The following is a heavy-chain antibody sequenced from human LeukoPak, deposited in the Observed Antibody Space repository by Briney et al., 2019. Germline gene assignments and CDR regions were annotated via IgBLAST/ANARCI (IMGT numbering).Heavy chain of an antibody. Sequence: GGSLRLSCAASGFTFSSYSMNWVRQAPGKGLEWVSYISSSGSTIYYADSVKGRFTISRDNAKNSLYLQMNSLRAEDTAVYYCARDGDHGSGCYYSDYWGQGTLVTVSS. CDR2: ISSSGSTI. CDR1: GFTFSSYS. D-gene: IGHD3-10*01. V-gene: IGHV3-48*04. CDR3: ARDGDHGSGCYYSDY. J-gene: IGHJ4*02.